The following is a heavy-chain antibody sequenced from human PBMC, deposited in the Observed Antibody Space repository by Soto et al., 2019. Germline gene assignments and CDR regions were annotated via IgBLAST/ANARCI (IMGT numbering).Heavy chain of an antibody. J-gene: IGHJ4*02. CDR1: GGSISSSSYY. CDR2: IYYSGST. CDR3: ASTAMIVVVTPNYYFDY. D-gene: IGHD3-22*01. Sequence: SETLSLTCTVSGGSISSSSYYWGWIRQPPGKGLEWIGSIYYSGSTYYNPSLKSRVTISVDTSKNQFSLKLSSVTAADTAVYYCASTAMIVVVTPNYYFDYWGQGTLVTVSS. V-gene: IGHV4-39*01.